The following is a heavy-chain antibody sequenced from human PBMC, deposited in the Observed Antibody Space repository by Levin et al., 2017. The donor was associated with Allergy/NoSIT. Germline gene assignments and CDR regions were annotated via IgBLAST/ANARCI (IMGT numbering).Heavy chain of an antibody. J-gene: IGHJ6*02. V-gene: IGHV3-9*01. CDR1: GFTFEQHA. Sequence: RAGGSLRLSCVSSGFTFEQHAMHWVRQVPGKGLEWVSGIYWDGNGKDYADSVKGRFAISGDNAKNSLYLVMNSLTTEDTAVYYCVKDIKPGGADVWGQGTTVTVSS. CDR3: VKDIKPGGADV. CDR2: IYWDGNGK. D-gene: IGHD1-26*01.